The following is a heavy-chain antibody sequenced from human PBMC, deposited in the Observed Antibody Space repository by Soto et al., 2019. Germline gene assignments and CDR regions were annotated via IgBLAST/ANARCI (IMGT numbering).Heavy chain of an antibody. CDR3: ARNSGDTAMALSYYFDY. CDR1: GFTFSSYG. J-gene: IGHJ4*02. V-gene: IGHV3-30*03. CDR2: ISYDGSNK. Sequence: QVQLVESGGGVVQPGRSLRLSCAASGFTFSSYGMHWVRQAPGKGLEWVAVISYDGSNKYYADSVKGRFTISRDNSKNTLYLQMNSLRAEDTAVYYCARNSGDTAMALSYYFDYWGQGTLVTVSS. D-gene: IGHD5-18*01.